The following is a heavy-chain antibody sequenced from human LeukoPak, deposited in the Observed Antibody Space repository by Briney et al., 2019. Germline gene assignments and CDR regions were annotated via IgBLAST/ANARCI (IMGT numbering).Heavy chain of an antibody. CDR3: ARTTMVRGVIPSYASFDP. J-gene: IGHJ5*02. D-gene: IGHD3-10*01. CDR2: ISAYNGNT. CDR1: GYTFTSYG. Sequence: ASVKVSCKASGYTFTSYGIRWVRQAPGQGLEWMGWISAYNGNTNYAQKLQGRVTMTTDTSTSTAYMELRSLRSDDTAVYYCARTTMVRGVIPSYASFDPWGQGTLVTVSS. V-gene: IGHV1-18*01.